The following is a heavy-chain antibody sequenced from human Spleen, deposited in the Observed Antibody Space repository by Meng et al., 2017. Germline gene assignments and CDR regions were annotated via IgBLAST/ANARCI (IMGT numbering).Heavy chain of an antibody. CDR3: ARGNYYDSSGYYCY. Sequence: GESLKISCAASGFTFSSYSMNWVRQAPGKGLEWVSYISSSGSTIYYADSVKGRFTISRDSAKNSLYLQMNSLRAEDTAVYYCARGNYYDSSGYYCYWGQGTLGTVAA. CDR2: ISSSGSTI. CDR1: GFTFSSYS. J-gene: IGHJ4*02. V-gene: IGHV3-48*04. D-gene: IGHD3-22*01.